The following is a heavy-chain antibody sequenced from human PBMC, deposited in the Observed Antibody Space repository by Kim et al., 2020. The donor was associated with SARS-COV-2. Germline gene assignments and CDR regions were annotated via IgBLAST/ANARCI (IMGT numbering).Heavy chain of an antibody. J-gene: IGHJ4*02. D-gene: IGHD1-1*01. CDR1: GFDFYDYS. CDR2: IFATGTST. V-gene: IGHV3-48*02. Sequence: GGSLRLSCAASGFDFYDYSMNWFLAPGKGLEWISYIFATGTSTFYADSVKGRFTISRDNAKKSLYLQMNSLRDEDTAVYYCARVVEKGTGTTYFFDHWGQGTVVTVSS. CDR3: ARVVEKGTGTTYFFDH.